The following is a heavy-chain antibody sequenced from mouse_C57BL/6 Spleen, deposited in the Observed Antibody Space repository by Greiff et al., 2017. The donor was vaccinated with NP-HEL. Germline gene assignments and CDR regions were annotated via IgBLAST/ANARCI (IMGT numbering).Heavy chain of an antibody. CDR3: ARSMDYGNCYQFDY. CDR1: GYTFTSYW. CDR2: IDPSDSYP. D-gene: IGHD1-1*01. V-gene: IGHV1-69*01. J-gene: IGHJ2*01. Sequence: VKLQQPGAELVMPGASVKLSCKASGYTFTSYWMHWVTQRPGQGLEWIGEIDPSDSYPNYNQKFKGKSTLTVDKSSSTAYMQLSRLTSEASAVYYCARSMDYGNCYQFDYWGQGTTLTVSS.